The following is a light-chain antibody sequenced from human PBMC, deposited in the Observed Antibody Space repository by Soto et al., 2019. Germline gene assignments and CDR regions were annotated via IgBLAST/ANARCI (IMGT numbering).Light chain of an antibody. Sequence: DIQMTQSPSALSASVGDRVTITCRASQSISSWLAWYQQKPGKAPRLLIYDASDLERGVPSRFSGSGSGPEFTLTISDLQPDDLATYYCQQYNNFWTFGPGTKVEL. CDR2: DAS. J-gene: IGKJ1*01. V-gene: IGKV1-5*01. CDR3: QQYNNFWT. CDR1: QSISSW.